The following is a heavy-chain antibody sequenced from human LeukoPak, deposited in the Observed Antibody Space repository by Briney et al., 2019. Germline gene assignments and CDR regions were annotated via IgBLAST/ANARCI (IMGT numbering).Heavy chain of an antibody. CDR3: ARLVDRSSSYED. Sequence: ASVKVSCKVSGLTLNSDGITWVRQVPGQGLQWMGWIGADNDNTNYAQIFQGRVTMTTDTSTRTVYMQLRSLTSDDTAVYFCARLVDRSSSYEDWGQGTLVTVSS. CDR2: IGADNDNT. D-gene: IGHD6-6*01. V-gene: IGHV1-18*01. CDR1: GLTLNSDG. J-gene: IGHJ4*02.